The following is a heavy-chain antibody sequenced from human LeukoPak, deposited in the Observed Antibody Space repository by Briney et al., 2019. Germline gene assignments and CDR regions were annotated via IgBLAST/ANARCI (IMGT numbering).Heavy chain of an antibody. CDR2: VYYSGSP. V-gene: IGHV4-59*12. Sequence: SETLSLTCTVSGGSISSYYWTWIRQPPGKGLEWIGCVYYSGSPNYNPSLKSRVTISVDTSKNQFSLKLSSVTAADTAVYYCARERPRITIFGVVITAPDGMDVWGQGTTVTVSS. CDR3: ARERPRITIFGVVITAPDGMDV. CDR1: GGSISSYY. J-gene: IGHJ6*02. D-gene: IGHD3-3*01.